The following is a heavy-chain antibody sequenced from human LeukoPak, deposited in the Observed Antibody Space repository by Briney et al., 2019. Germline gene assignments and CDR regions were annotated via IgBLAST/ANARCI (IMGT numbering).Heavy chain of an antibody. CDR2: INPNSGGT. Sequence: ASVKVSCKASGYTFTGYYMHWVRQAPGQGLEWMGWINPNSGGTNYAQKFQGRVTMTRDTSISTAYMELSRLRSDDPAVYYCARVTGDRRGHAFDIWGQGTMVTVSS. V-gene: IGHV1-2*02. CDR3: ARVTGDRRGHAFDI. CDR1: GYTFTGYY. J-gene: IGHJ3*02. D-gene: IGHD7-27*01.